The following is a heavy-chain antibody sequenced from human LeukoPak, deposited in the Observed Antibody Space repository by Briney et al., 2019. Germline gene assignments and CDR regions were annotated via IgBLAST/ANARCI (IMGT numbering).Heavy chain of an antibody. Sequence: ASVKVSCKASGYTFTGYYMHWVRQAPGQGLEWMGWINPNSGGTNYAQKFQGRVTMTRDTSISTAYMELGRLRSDDTAVYYCARDLVVVPAATYMDVWGKGTTVTVSS. J-gene: IGHJ6*03. CDR3: ARDLVVVPAATYMDV. CDR2: INPNSGGT. CDR1: GYTFTGYY. V-gene: IGHV1-2*02. D-gene: IGHD2-2*01.